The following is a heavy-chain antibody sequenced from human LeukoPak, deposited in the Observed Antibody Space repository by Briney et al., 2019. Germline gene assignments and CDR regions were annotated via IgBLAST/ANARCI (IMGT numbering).Heavy chain of an antibody. CDR3: ARATVTTPYFDY. Sequence: SETLSLTCTVSGGSISSSSYYWGWIRQPPGKGLEWIGSIYYSGSTYYNPSLKSRVTISVDTSKNQFSLKLSSVTAADTAVYYCARATVTTPYFDYWGQGTLVTVSS. D-gene: IGHD4-11*01. V-gene: IGHV4-39*07. J-gene: IGHJ4*02. CDR2: IYYSGST. CDR1: GGSISSSSYY.